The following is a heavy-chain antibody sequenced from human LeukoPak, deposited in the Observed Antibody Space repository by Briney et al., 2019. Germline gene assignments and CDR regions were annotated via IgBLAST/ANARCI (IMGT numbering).Heavy chain of an antibody. J-gene: IGHJ5*02. Sequence: SETLSLTCTVSGGSTSSDYWSWIRQSPGKGLEWVGYVYNSGDTGKNPSLKSRVTMSVDTSKNQFSLKLTSVTAADTAVYYCASLGQWLIPWGQGTLVTVSS. V-gene: IGHV4-59*12. D-gene: IGHD6-19*01. CDR1: GGSTSSDY. CDR3: ASLGQWLIP. CDR2: VYNSGDT.